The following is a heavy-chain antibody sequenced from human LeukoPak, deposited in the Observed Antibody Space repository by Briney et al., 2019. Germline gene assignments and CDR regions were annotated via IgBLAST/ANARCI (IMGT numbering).Heavy chain of an antibody. CDR2: ISSSSSYI. V-gene: IGHV3-21*01. J-gene: IGHJ4*02. Sequence: PGGSLRLSCAASGFTFSSYSMNWVRQAPGKGLEWVSSISSSSSYIYYADSVKGRFTISRDNAKNSLYLQMNSLRAEDTAVYYCARGLAISELPDYWGQGTLVTVSS. D-gene: IGHD1-26*01. CDR1: GFTFSSYS. CDR3: ARGLAISELPDY.